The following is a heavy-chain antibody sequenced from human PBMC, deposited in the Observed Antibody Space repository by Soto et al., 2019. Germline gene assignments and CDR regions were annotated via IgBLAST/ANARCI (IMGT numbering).Heavy chain of an antibody. CDR3: ARPPSSGWYYFDY. J-gene: IGHJ4*02. CDR2: IKSDGSST. CDR1: EFTFSNYW. D-gene: IGHD6-19*01. V-gene: IGHV3-74*01. Sequence: EVQLVESGGGLVQPGGSLRLSCAASEFTFSNYWMYWVRQAPGKGLVWVSRIKSDGSSTSYADSVEGRFTISRDNAKNTLYLQMSSLRGEDTAVYYCARPPSSGWYYFDYWGQGALVTVSS.